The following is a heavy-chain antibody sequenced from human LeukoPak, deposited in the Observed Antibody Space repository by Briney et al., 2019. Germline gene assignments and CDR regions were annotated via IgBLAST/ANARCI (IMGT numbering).Heavy chain of an antibody. CDR1: GFTVSNYE. D-gene: IGHD2-15*01. CDR2: SKNNGDTM. V-gene: IGHV3-48*03. CDR3: ASNPYHCSGGNCDY. J-gene: IGHJ4*02. Sequence: GGSLRLSXAASGFTVSNYEMNWVSQAPGKGLEWVASSKNNGDTMYYTDSVKGRFTISRDNAKNSLYLQMDSLGAEDTAVYYCASNPYHCSGGNCDYWGQGTLVTVSS.